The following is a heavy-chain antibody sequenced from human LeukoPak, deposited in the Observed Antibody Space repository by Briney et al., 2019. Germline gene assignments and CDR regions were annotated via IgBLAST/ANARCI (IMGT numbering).Heavy chain of an antibody. J-gene: IGHJ4*02. V-gene: IGHV3-21*01. CDR3: TRYYGSGSPPFDY. D-gene: IGHD3-10*01. CDR2: ISSSSSYI. Sequence: GGSLRLSCAASGFTFSSYSMNWVRQAPGKGLEWVSTISSSSSYIYYADSVKGRFTISRDNAKNSLYLQMNSLRAEDTAVYYCTRYYGSGSPPFDYWGQGTLVTVSS. CDR1: GFTFSSYS.